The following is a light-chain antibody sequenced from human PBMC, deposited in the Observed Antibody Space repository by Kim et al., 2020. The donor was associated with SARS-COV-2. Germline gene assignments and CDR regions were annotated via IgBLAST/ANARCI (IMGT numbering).Light chain of an antibody. Sequence: SYELTQPLSVSVALGQTARITCGGNNMGSKNVRWYQQKPGQAPVLVIYRDSNRPSGIPERFSGSNSGNTATLTISRAQAGDEADYYCQVWDSSTDVFGTGTKVTVL. J-gene: IGLJ1*01. CDR2: RDS. V-gene: IGLV3-9*01. CDR3: QVWDSSTDV. CDR1: NMGSKN.